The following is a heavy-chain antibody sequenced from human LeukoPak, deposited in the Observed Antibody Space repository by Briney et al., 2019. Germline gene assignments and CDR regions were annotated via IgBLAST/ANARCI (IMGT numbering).Heavy chain of an antibody. V-gene: IGHV3-48*03. CDR1: GFTFSSYE. J-gene: IGHJ6*04. CDR2: ISSSGSTI. Sequence: GGSLRLSCAASGFTFSSYEMKWVRQAPGKGLEWVSYISSSGSTIYYADSVKGRFTHSRNNAKNPLYLQMNSLRAEDTAVYYCAELGITMIGGVWGKGTTVTISS. D-gene: IGHD3-10*02. CDR3: AELGITMIGGV.